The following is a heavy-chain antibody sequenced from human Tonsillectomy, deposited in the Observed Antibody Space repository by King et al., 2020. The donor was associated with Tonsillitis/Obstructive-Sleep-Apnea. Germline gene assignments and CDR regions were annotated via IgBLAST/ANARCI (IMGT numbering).Heavy chain of an antibody. CDR2: ISYDGSNK. Sequence: VQLVESGGGVVQPGRSLRLSCAASGFTFSSYAIHWVRQAPGKGLEWVAVISYDGSNKYYADSVKGRFTISRDNSKNTMYLQMNSLRAEDAAVYYCAREVFRFAVGCGMDVWGQGTTVTVSS. CDR3: AREVFRFAVGCGMDV. V-gene: IGHV3-30*04. D-gene: IGHD3-3*01. CDR1: GFTFSSYA. J-gene: IGHJ6*02.